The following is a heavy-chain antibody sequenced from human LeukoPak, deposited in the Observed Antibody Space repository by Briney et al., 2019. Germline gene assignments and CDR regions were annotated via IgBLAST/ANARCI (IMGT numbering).Heavy chain of an antibody. CDR3: ASDILGRSNGGSNYFGMEV. V-gene: IGHV1-2*04. J-gene: IGHJ6*02. CDR1: GYTFTDYH. Sequence: ASVKVSCKASGYTFTDYHMHWVRQAPGQGLEWMGCIDLYTGGAHYAQKFQAWLSMTRDTSINTAYMELSSLRSDDAAVYYCASDILGRSNGGSNYFGMEVWGQGTTVTVSS. CDR2: IDLYTGGA. D-gene: IGHD2-15*01.